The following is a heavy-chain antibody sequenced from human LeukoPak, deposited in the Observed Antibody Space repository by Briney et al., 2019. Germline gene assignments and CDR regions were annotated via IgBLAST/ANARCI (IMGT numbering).Heavy chain of an antibody. CDR1: GFTFSSYA. CDR3: ARTSLGSYDFWSGFPDY. V-gene: IGHV3-30-3*01. Sequence: RSGGSLRLSCAASGFTFSSYAMPWVRQAPGKGLEWVAVISYDGSNKYYADSVKGRFTISRDNSKNTLYLQMNSLRAEDTAVYYCARTSLGSYDFWSGFPDYWGQGTLVTVSS. CDR2: ISYDGSNK. D-gene: IGHD3-3*01. J-gene: IGHJ4*02.